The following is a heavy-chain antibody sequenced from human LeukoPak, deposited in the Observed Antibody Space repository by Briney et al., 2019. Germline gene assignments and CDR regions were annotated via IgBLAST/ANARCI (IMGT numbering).Heavy chain of an antibody. Sequence: GGSLRLSCAASGFTFSSYAMHWVRQAPGKGLEWVAVISYDGSNKYYADSVKGRFTISRDNSKNTLYLQMNSLRAEDTAVYYCAKVPGIAAAGTYFDYWGQGTLVTVSS. CDR3: AKVPGIAAAGTYFDY. J-gene: IGHJ4*02. V-gene: IGHV3-30-3*01. CDR1: GFTFSSYA. D-gene: IGHD6-13*01. CDR2: ISYDGSNK.